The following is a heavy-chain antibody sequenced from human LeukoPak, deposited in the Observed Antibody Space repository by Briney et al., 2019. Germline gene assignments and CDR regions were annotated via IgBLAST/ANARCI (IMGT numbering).Heavy chain of an antibody. V-gene: IGHV1-2*02. D-gene: IGHD1-1*01. CDR2: INPKNGGT. J-gene: IGHJ4*02. CDR3: AREEDCGTARCSNDH. CDR1: GYTFTAYE. Sequence: ASVKVSCKASGYTFTAYEMHWVRQAPGQGLEYVGSINPKNGGTNSAQNFQGRVTMTWDTSVSTVYMELSRLRSDDTAVYYCAREEDCGTARCSNDHWGQGTLVTVSS.